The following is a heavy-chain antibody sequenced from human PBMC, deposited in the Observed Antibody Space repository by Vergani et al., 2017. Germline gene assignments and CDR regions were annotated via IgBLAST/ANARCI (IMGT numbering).Heavy chain of an antibody. J-gene: IGHJ5*02. CDR3: ARGKAISDIVVVPAPFAP. CDR1: GFTFRNYW. Sequence: EVQLVESGGGLVQPGGSLRLSCAASGFTFRNYWMHWVRQAPGKGLMWVSSISSSSSYIYYADSVKGRFTISRDNAKNSLYLQMNSLRAEDTAVYYCARGKAISDIVVVPAPFAPWGQGTLVTVSS. V-gene: IGHV3-21*01. D-gene: IGHD2-2*01. CDR2: ISSSSSYI.